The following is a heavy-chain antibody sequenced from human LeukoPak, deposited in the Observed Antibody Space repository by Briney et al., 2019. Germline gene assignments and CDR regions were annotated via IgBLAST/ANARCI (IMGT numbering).Heavy chain of an antibody. V-gene: IGHV4-61*02. Sequence: PSQTLSLTFTVSGGSISSGSYYWSWIRQPAGKGLEWIGRIYTSGSTNYNPSLKSRVTISVDTSKNQFSLKLSSVTAADTAVYYCARAVAGEGGYFDYWGQGTLVTVSS. CDR3: ARAVAGEGGYFDY. J-gene: IGHJ4*02. CDR2: IYTSGST. CDR1: GGSISSGSYY. D-gene: IGHD6-19*01.